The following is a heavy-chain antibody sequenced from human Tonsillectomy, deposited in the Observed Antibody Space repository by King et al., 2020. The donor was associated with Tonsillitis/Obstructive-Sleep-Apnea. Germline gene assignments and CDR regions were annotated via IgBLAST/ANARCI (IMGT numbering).Heavy chain of an antibody. V-gene: IGHV3-23*04. J-gene: IGHJ4*02. CDR1: GFTFSNHV. D-gene: IGHD3-3*01. CDR3: AKGPPDFWGLFDY. Sequence: VQLVESGGGSVQPGGSLRLFCAASGFTFSNHVMSWVRQAPGKGLEGISSVSVRGGSTLYADSVKGRFTISRDNSKNTLYLQMDSLRVDDTAVYYCAKGPPDFWGLFDYWGPGTVVTVYS. CDR2: VSVRGGST.